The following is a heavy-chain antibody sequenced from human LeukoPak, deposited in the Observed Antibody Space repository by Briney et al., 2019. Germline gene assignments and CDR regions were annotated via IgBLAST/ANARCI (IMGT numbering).Heavy chain of an antibody. V-gene: IGHV4-59*01. CDR2: IYYSGST. Sequence: PSETLSLTCTVSGGSISSYYWSWIRQPPGKGLEGIGYIYYSGSTNYNPSLKSRVTISVDTSKNQFSLKLSSVTAADTAVYYCARAAGDYSWYFDLWGRGTLVTVSS. J-gene: IGHJ2*01. CDR3: ARAAGDYSWYFDL. D-gene: IGHD4-11*01. CDR1: GGSISSYY.